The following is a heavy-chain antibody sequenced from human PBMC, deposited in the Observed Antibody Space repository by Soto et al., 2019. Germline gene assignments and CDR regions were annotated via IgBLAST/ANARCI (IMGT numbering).Heavy chain of an antibody. V-gene: IGHV4-39*01. Sequence: QLQLQESGPGLVKPSETLYLTCTISGGSLSSNDYFWGWIRQPPGKELEWLGTIQYRGKFSYSPSLERRVTISVDTSENQFSLMLSSVTAADTAFYFCARHVNRNYGDDCFDIWGQATMVTGSS. CDR3: ARHVNRNYGDDCFDI. CDR2: IQYRGKF. D-gene: IGHD1-7*01. CDR1: GGSLSSNDYF. J-gene: IGHJ3*02.